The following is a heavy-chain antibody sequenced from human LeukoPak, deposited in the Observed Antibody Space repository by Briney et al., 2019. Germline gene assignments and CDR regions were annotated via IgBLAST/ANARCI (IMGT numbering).Heavy chain of an antibody. J-gene: IGHJ4*02. CDR1: GGSISRLY. CDR3: ARHRAYSSSSPFDY. CDR2: IYYTGST. Sequence: PSETLSLTCSVSGGSISRLYWSWLRQPPGKGLEGFGYIYYTGSTNYNPSLKSRVTMFVDMSKNQFSLRLSSVTAADTAVYYCARHRAYSSSSPFDYWGQGTLVTVSS. V-gene: IGHV4-59*08. D-gene: IGHD6-6*01.